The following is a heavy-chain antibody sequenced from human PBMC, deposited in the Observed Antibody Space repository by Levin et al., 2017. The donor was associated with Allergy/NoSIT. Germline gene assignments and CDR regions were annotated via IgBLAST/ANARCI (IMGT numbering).Heavy chain of an antibody. CDR2: IWYDGSNK. Sequence: PGGSLRLSCAASGFTFSSYGMHWVRQAPGKGLEWVAVIWYDGSNKYYADSVKGRFTISRDNSKNTLYLQMNSLRAEDTAVYYCARDSNLAAPPRTPAFWGQGTLVTVSS. CDR3: ARDSNLAAPPRTPAF. V-gene: IGHV3-33*01. J-gene: IGHJ4*02. D-gene: IGHD6-25*01. CDR1: GFTFSSYG.